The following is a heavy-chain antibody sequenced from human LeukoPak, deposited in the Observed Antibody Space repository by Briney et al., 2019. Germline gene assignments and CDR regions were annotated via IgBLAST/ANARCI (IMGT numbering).Heavy chain of an antibody. J-gene: IGHJ5*02. D-gene: IGHD3-22*01. V-gene: IGHV1-2*04. CDR2: INPNSGGT. CDR1: GYSFTGYY. Sequence: ASVKVSCKASGYSFTGYYIHWVRQAPGQGLEWMGWINPNSGGTSYVQKFQGWVTMTRDTSISTAYMKLNSLRSNDTAVYYCARVGNYYDSTIRPWFDPWGQGTLVTVSS. CDR3: ARVGNYYDSTIRPWFDP.